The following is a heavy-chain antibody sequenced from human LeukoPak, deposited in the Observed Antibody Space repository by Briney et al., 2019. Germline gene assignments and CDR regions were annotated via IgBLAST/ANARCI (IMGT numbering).Heavy chain of an antibody. Sequence: PSQTLSLTCTVSGGSISSGSYYWSWIRQPAGKGLEWIGRIYTSGSTNYNPSLKSRVTISVDTSKNQYSLKLSSVTAADTAVYYCAGHDYIGQYFRNPDFDYWGQGTLVTVSS. D-gene: IGHD4-11*01. CDR2: IYTSGST. CDR3: AGHDYIGQYFRNPDFDY. J-gene: IGHJ4*02. V-gene: IGHV4-61*02. CDR1: GGSISSGSYY.